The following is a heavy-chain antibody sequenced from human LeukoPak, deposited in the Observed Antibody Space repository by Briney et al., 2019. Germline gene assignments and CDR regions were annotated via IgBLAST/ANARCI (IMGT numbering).Heavy chain of an antibody. V-gene: IGHV4-39*07. CDR1: GGSFRGAPYY. CDR3: ARDGEYRNRFDP. Sequence: SETLSLTCTVSGGSFRGAPYYWGWIRQPPGKGLEWIGSVFYSGATYSNPSLRSRVTISSDPSKNQFSLKLSSVTDADTAVYYCARDGEYRNRFDPWGQGTLVTVSS. CDR2: VFYSGAT. D-gene: IGHD2-21*01. J-gene: IGHJ5*02.